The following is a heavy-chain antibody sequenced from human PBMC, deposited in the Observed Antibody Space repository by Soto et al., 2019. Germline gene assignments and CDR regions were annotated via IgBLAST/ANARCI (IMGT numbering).Heavy chain of an antibody. D-gene: IGHD4-17*01. CDR2: IYATGTT. V-gene: IGHV4-4*07. Sequence: KPSETLSLTCTVSVASIIGVYCSLILKSSGKGLEWIGRIYATGTTDYNPSLKSRVMMSVDTSKKQFSLKLRSVTAADTAVYYCVRDGTQPLRYWFDPCGEAISVTVSS. CDR3: VRDGTQPLRYWFDP. CDR1: VASIIGVY. J-gene: IGHJ5*02.